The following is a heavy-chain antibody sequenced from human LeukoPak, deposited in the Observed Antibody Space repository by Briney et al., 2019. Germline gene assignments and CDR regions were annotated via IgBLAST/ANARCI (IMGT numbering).Heavy chain of an antibody. CDR1: GFTLSSYW. CDR2: IKQDGSEK. Sequence: GGSLRLSCAATGFTLSSYWMSWVRQAPGKGLEWVANIKQDGSEKYYVDSVKGRFTISRDNAKNSLYLQMNSLRAEDTAVYYCARLGEYSSSWYDYWGQGTLVTVSS. D-gene: IGHD6-13*01. CDR3: ARLGEYSSSWYDY. V-gene: IGHV3-7*01. J-gene: IGHJ4*02.